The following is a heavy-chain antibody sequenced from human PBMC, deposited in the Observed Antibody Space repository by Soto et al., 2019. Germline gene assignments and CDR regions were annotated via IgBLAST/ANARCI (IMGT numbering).Heavy chain of an antibody. J-gene: IGHJ2*01. CDR1: GGTFSSYA. Sequence: QVQLVQSGAEVKQPGSSVKVSCKASGGTFSSYAISWVRQAPGQGLEWMGGIIPIFGTANYAQKFQGRVTITADESTSTAYMELSSLRSEDTAVYYCASPADSSGGTHWYFDLWGRGTLVTVSS. CDR3: ASPADSSGGTHWYFDL. D-gene: IGHD2-15*01. CDR2: IIPIFGTA. V-gene: IGHV1-69*01.